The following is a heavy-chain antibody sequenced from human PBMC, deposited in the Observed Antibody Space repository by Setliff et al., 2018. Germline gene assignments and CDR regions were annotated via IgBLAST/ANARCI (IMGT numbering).Heavy chain of an antibody. D-gene: IGHD3-3*01. CDR3: ARAGPTVTFFRVLVISWWDP. CDR1: GDSISSGSYY. CDR2: FHTGGST. V-gene: IGHV4-61*09. J-gene: IGHJ5*02. Sequence: GDSISSGSYYWTWIRQPAGKGLEWIGHFHTGGSTNYNRSLRSRVSISVDTSKNQFSLKLSSVTAADTATYYCARAGPTVTFFRVLVISWWDPWGQGSLVTVSS.